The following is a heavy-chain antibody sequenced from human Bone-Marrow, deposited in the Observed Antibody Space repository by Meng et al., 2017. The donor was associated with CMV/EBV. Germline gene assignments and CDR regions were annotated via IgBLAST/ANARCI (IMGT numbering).Heavy chain of an antibody. D-gene: IGHD1-1*01. Sequence: GESLKIFCAASGVSFSSYAMHWVRQAPGKGLEWVAIISYDGSNKYYVDCVKGRFTISRDNSKNTLYLQMNSLRAEDTAVYYCAKGHLFGNWKNYRYLDLWGRGTLVTVSS. V-gene: IGHV3-30*04. J-gene: IGHJ2*01. CDR3: AKGHLFGNWKNYRYLDL. CDR1: GVSFSSYA. CDR2: ISYDGSNK.